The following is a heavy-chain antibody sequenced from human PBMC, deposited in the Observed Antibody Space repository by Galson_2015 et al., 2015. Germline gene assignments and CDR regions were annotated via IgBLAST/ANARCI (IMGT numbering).Heavy chain of an antibody. CDR2: ISSDGSNN. J-gene: IGHJ5*02. V-gene: IGHV3-30-3*01. CDR1: GFTFSNYA. CDR3: SRDAGSPDH. Sequence: SLRLSCAASGFTFSNYAMHWVRQAPGGGLEWVADISSDGSNNYYADSVKGRFTISRDNFKNVLYLQMNSLRAEDTALYYCSRDAGSPDHWGQGTLVIVSS. D-gene: IGHD3-10*01.